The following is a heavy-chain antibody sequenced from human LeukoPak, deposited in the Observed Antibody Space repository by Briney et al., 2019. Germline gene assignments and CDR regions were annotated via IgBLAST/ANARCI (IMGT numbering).Heavy chain of an antibody. Sequence: PGGSLRLSCAASGFTFSSYGMHWVRQAPGKGLEWVAVISYDGSNKYYADSVKGRFTISRDNSKNTLYLQMNSLRAEDTAVYYCAKDRRLYSRSYAFDIWGQGTMVTVSS. CDR3: AKDRRLYSRSYAFDI. CDR2: ISYDGSNK. CDR1: GFTFSSYG. D-gene: IGHD4-11*01. J-gene: IGHJ3*02. V-gene: IGHV3-30*18.